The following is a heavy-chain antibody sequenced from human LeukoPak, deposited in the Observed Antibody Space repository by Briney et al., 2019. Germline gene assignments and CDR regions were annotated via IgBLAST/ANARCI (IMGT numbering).Heavy chain of an antibody. D-gene: IGHD5-18*01. V-gene: IGHV3-9*01. Sequence: GGSLRLSCAASGFTFDDYAMHWVRQAPGKGLEWVSGISWDSGSIGYADSVKGRFTISRDNAKNSLYLQMNSLRAEDTAVYYCARTKWGYSYGSYYYYGMDVWGQGNTVTVSS. J-gene: IGHJ6*02. CDR2: ISWDSGSI. CDR3: ARTKWGYSYGSYYYYGMDV. CDR1: GFTFDDYA.